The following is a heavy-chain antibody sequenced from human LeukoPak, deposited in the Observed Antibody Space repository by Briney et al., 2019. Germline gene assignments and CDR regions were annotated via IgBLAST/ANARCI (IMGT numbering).Heavy chain of an antibody. D-gene: IGHD3-10*01. CDR3: ARERTPKPYYGSGSYDRYYDH. V-gene: IGHV3-23*01. CDR1: GFTFSDYY. CDR2: ISGSGGST. J-gene: IGHJ4*02. Sequence: GGSLRLSCAASGFTFSDYYMSWIRQAPGKGLEWVSAISGSGGSTYYADSVKGRFTISRDNSKNTLYLQMNSLRAEDTAVYYCARERTPKPYYGSGSYDRYYDHWGQGTLVTVSS.